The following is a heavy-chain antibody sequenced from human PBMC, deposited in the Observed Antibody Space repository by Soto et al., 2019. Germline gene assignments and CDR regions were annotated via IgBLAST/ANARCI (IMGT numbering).Heavy chain of an antibody. J-gene: IGHJ6*02. CDR1: GGSISSYY. Sequence: TLSLTCTVSGGSISSYYWSWIRQPPGKGLEWIGYIYYSGSTNYNPSLKSRVTISVDTSKNQFSLKLSSVTAADTAVYYCATSGRAGYYYYYGMDVWGQGTTVTVSS. CDR2: IYYSGST. D-gene: IGHD3-10*01. V-gene: IGHV4-59*01. CDR3: ATSGRAGYYYYYGMDV.